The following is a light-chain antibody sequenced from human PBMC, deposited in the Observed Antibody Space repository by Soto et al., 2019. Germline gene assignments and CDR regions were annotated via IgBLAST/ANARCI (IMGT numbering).Light chain of an antibody. J-gene: IGLJ1*01. V-gene: IGLV2-14*03. CDR1: SSDVGGYNY. Sequence: QSALTQPASVSGSPGQSITISCTGTSSDVGGYNYVSWYQQHPGKAPKLMIFDVSNRPSGVSNRFSGSKSGSTASLTISGLQAEDEADYYCTSYTSSNIYYVFGTGTKVTVL. CDR2: DVS. CDR3: TSYTSSNIYYV.